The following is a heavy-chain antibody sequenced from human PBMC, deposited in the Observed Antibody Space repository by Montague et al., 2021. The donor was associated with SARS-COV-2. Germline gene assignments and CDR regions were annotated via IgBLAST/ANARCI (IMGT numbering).Heavy chain of an antibody. Sequence: SLRLSCAASGFTFSTYAMTWVRQAPGKGLEWVSSISASGVRTHYPDSVKGRFTISRDNSKNTLYLQMSSLRAEDTAVYFCLNYHGSWSYGDFWGQGTLVTVSP. CDR1: GFTFSTYA. CDR2: ISASGVRT. J-gene: IGHJ4*02. CDR3: LNYHGSWSYGDF. D-gene: IGHD3-10*01. V-gene: IGHV3-23*01.